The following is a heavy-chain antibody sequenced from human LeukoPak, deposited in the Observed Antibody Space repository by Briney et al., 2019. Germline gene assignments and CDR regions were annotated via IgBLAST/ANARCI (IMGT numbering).Heavy chain of an antibody. CDR2: MNPNSGNT. CDR1: GYTFTSYD. Sequence: EASVTVSCKASGYTFTSYDINWVRQATGQGLEWMGWMNPNSGNTGYAQKFQGRVTMTRNTSISTAYMELSSLRSEDTAVYYCARGPSSSWYKRVDYWGQGTLVTVSS. D-gene: IGHD6-13*01. CDR3: ARGPSSSWYKRVDY. J-gene: IGHJ4*02. V-gene: IGHV1-8*01.